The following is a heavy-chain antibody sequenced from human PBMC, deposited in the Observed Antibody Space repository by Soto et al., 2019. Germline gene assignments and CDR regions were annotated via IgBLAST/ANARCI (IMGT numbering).Heavy chain of an antibody. J-gene: IGHJ6*02. CDR2: IWYDGSNK. V-gene: IGHV3-33*06. Sequence: GGSLRLSCAASGFTFSSYGMHWVRQAPGKGLEWVAVIWYDGSNKYYADSVKGRFTISRDNSKNTLYLQMNSLRAEDTAVYYCAKGRLGDYYYYGMDVWGQGTTVTVSS. CDR3: AKGRLGDYYYYGMDV. D-gene: IGHD4-17*01. CDR1: GFTFSSYG.